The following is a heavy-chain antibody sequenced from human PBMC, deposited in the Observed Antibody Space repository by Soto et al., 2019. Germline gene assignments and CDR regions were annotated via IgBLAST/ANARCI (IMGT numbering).Heavy chain of an antibody. Sequence: PSETLSLTCAVYGGSLSGYYWSSIRQPPGQGKEWIGEINHSGSTKYNPSLKSRVTISVDTSKNQFSLKLSSVTAADTAVYYCARWPVGGVFYYYYGMDVWGQGTTVTVSS. CDR2: INHSGST. D-gene: IGHD3-16*01. J-gene: IGHJ6*02. CDR3: ARWPVGGVFYYYYGMDV. CDR1: GGSLSGYY. V-gene: IGHV4-34*01.